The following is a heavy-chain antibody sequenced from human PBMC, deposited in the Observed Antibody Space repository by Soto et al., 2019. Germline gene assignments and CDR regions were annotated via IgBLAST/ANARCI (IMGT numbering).Heavy chain of an antibody. J-gene: IGHJ4*02. Sequence: ASVKVSCKASGYTFTSYGISWVRQAPGQGLEWMGWISGYDRNTKYAQKVQGRVTMTADTSTSTAYMELRSLTSDDTAVYFCARDSTVTTNYYDYWGQGTLVXVSS. CDR2: ISGYDRNT. D-gene: IGHD4-17*01. V-gene: IGHV1-18*01. CDR1: GYTFTSYG. CDR3: ARDSTVTTNYYDY.